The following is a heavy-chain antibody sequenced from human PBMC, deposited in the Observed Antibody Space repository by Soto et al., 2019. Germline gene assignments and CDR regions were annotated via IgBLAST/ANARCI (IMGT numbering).Heavy chain of an antibody. CDR1: GFTFSSHA. V-gene: IGHV3-23*01. CDR3: AKRFTLFGEVKLSPDFDY. J-gene: IGHJ4*02. D-gene: IGHD3-3*01. Sequence: EVQLLESGGGLVPPEGSLRLSCAASGFTFSSHAMSWVRQAPGKGLEWVSAISYSGTTTYYAESVKGRFTISRDNSKNTLYLQMNSLRVEDTAIYYCAKRFTLFGEVKLSPDFDYWGQGTLVTVSS. CDR2: ISYSGTTT.